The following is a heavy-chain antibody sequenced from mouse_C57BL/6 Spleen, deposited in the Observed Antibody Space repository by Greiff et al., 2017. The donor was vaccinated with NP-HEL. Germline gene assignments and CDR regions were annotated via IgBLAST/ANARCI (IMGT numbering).Heavy chain of an antibody. CDR3: ERLYDYSYAMDD. CDR2: IHPSDSDT. CDR1: GYTFTSYW. Sequence: QVQLQQPGAELVKPGASVKVSCKASGYTFTSYWMHWVKQRPGQGLEWIGRIHPSDSDTNYTPKFKGKATLTVDKSTSTSYMPLSSLTSEDSEVYYCERLYDYSYAMDDWGQGTSVTDYS. J-gene: IGHJ4*01. D-gene: IGHD2-4*01. V-gene: IGHV1-74*01.